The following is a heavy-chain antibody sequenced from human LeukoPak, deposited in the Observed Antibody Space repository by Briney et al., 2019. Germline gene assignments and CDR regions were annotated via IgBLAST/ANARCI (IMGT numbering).Heavy chain of an antibody. CDR1: GGSISNYH. Sequence: SETLSLTCTVSGGSISNYHWSWIRQPAGKGLEWISQIHTSGSTNYNPPLKSRVTMSIDTPENQLSLTIRSVTAADTAVYYCARRDISSGWSFDYWGQGTLVTVSS. J-gene: IGHJ4*02. CDR3: ARRDISSGWSFDY. V-gene: IGHV4-4*07. D-gene: IGHD6-19*01. CDR2: IHTSGST.